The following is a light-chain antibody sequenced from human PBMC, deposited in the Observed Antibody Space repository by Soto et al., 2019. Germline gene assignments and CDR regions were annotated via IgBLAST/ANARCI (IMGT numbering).Light chain of an antibody. J-gene: IGKJ1*01. CDR1: QGISSY. CDR2: AAS. CDR3: QQLNSYSGT. Sequence: IQLTQSPSSLSSSVGDRVTITCRASQGISSYLAWYQQKPGKAPKLLIYAASTLQSGVPSRFSGSGSGTDFTLTISSLRPEDFATYYCQQLNSYSGTFGQGTKVDIK. V-gene: IGKV1-9*01.